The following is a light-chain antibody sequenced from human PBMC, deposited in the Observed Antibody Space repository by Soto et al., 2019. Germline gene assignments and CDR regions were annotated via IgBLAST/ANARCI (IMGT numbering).Light chain of an antibody. Sequence: DVQRTQSPSTLSGSVGCRVTISCRASQTISSRLAWYQQKPGKAPKLLIYKASTLKSGVPSRFSGSGSGTEFTLTISSLQPDDFAAYYCQHYNSYSEAFGQGTKVDI. V-gene: IGKV1-5*03. CDR3: QHYNSYSEA. J-gene: IGKJ1*01. CDR2: KAS. CDR1: QTISSR.